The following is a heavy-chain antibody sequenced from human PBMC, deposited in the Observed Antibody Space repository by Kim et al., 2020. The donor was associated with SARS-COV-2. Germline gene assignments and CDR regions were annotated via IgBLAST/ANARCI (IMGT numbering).Heavy chain of an antibody. Sequence: GGSLRLSCAASGFTFRNYDLNWVRQAPGKGPEWVSVISGDATRTYYEHSVKGRFTVSRDNSRNTLSLQMNSLRAEDTAVYFCTRDAFYGRKYAPGDRWGRGTLVTVSA. J-gene: IGHJ4*02. V-gene: IGHV3-23*01. CDR3: TRDAFYGRKYAPGDR. CDR2: ISGDATRT. CDR1: GFTFRNYD. D-gene: IGHD7-27*01.